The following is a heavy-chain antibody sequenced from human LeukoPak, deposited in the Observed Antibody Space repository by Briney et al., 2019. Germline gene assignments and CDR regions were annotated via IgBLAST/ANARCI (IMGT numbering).Heavy chain of an antibody. CDR1: GCSINNYY. CDR3: ARHFSGYSSGWYAGWFDP. CDR2: IYYRGST. Sequence: SETLSLTCTVSGCSINNYYWSWIRQPPGKGLEWIGYIYYRGSTNYNPSLKSRVTFSVDTSKNQFSLKLNSVTAADTAVYYCARHFSGYSSGWYAGWFDPWGQGTLVTVSS. D-gene: IGHD6-19*01. J-gene: IGHJ5*02. V-gene: IGHV4-59*01.